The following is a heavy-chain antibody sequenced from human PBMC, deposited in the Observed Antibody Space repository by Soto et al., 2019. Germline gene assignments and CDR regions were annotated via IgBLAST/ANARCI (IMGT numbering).Heavy chain of an antibody. CDR1: GYTFTGYY. Sequence: ASVKVSCKASGYTFTGYYMHWVRQAPGQGLEWMGWINPNSGGTNYAQKFQGWVTMTRDTSISTAYMQLSRLGSDETAVYYCARAGFSSTRCYGADIVPTLLTDSWGLGTLV. CDR2: INPNSGGT. V-gene: IGHV1-2*04. D-gene: IGHD2-2*01. J-gene: IGHJ5*01. CDR3: ARAGFSSTRCYGADIVPTLLTDS.